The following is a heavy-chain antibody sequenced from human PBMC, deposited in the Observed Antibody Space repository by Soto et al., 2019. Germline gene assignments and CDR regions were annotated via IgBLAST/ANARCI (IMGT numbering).Heavy chain of an antibody. CDR2: IYYSGST. CDR1: GASISSYY. V-gene: IGHV4-59*08. D-gene: IGHD6-6*01. J-gene: IGHJ4*02. Sequence: SETLSLTCTVSGASISSYYWSWIRQTPGKGLEWIGFIYYSGSTNYNPSLKSRVTISVDTSKNQFSLKLSSVTAADTAVYYCAGTSIAARLDYWGQGTLVTRSS. CDR3: AGTSIAARLDY.